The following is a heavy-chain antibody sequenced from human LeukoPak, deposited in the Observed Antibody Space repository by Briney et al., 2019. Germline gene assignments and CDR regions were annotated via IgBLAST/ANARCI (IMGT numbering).Heavy chain of an antibody. CDR2: FCYSGST. J-gene: IGHJ5*02. D-gene: IGHD6-13*01. Sequence: SETLSLTCTVSGGSISSSSYFWGWIRQPPGKGLEWIGSFCYSGSTYYNPSLKSRVTTSIDTSKNQFSLKLSSVTAADTAVYYCARESPLGGSWASNWFDPWGQGTLVTVSS. V-gene: IGHV4-39*02. CDR3: ARESPLGGSWASNWFDP. CDR1: GGSISSSSYF.